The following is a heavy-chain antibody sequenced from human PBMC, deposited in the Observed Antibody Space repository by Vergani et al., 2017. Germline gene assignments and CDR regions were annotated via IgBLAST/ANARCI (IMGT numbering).Heavy chain of an antibody. V-gene: IGHV1-69*12. D-gene: IGHD2-2*01. CDR2: IIPIFGTA. CDR1: VGTFSSYA. CDR3: ASLYGSSTSCRPTYMDF. J-gene: IGHJ6*02. Sequence: QVQLVQSGAEVKKPGSSVKVSCKASVGTFSSYAISWVRQAPGQGLEWMGGIIPIFGTANYAQKFQGRVTITADVSTRTAYMELSSRRSEDTAVYYCASLYGSSTSCRPTYMDFWGQGSMVTVSS.